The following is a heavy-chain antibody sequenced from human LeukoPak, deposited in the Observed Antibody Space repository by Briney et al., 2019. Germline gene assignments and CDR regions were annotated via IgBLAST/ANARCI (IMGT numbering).Heavy chain of an antibody. CDR1: GYSISSGYY. Sequence: SETLSLTCTVSGYSISSGYYWGWIRQPPGKGLEWIGSIYHSGSTYYNPSLKSRVTISVDTSKNQFSLKLSSVTAADTAVYYCARGRVAATGSIYFDYWGQGTLVTVSS. J-gene: IGHJ4*02. CDR3: ARGRVAATGSIYFDY. CDR2: IYHSGST. D-gene: IGHD2-15*01. V-gene: IGHV4-38-2*02.